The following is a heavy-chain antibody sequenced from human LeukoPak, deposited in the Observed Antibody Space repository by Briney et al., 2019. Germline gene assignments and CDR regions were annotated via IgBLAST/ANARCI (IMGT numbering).Heavy chain of an antibody. CDR3: ARDNSVGDNAWWFDP. J-gene: IGHJ5*02. CDR1: GYSFSSYS. Sequence: AASVKVSCKASGYSFSSYSISWVRQAPGQGLEWMGLINPTGGSTGYAQKFQGRVNMTRDMSTSTDYMELSSLRSEDTAIYYCARDNSVGDNAWWFDPWGQGTLVTVSS. V-gene: IGHV1-46*01. CDR2: INPTGGST. D-gene: IGHD1-26*01.